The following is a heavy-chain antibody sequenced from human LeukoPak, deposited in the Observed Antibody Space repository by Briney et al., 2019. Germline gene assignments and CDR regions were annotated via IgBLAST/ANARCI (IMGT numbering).Heavy chain of an antibody. D-gene: IGHD6-19*01. Sequence: ASVKVSCKASGYTFSGYYMHWVRQAPGQGLEWMGIINPSGGSTSYAQKFQGRVTMTRDTSTSTVYMELSSLRSEDTAVYYCAREYSSGWYVDYWGQGTLVTVSS. CDR1: GYTFSGYY. CDR2: INPSGGST. J-gene: IGHJ4*02. CDR3: AREYSSGWYVDY. V-gene: IGHV1-46*01.